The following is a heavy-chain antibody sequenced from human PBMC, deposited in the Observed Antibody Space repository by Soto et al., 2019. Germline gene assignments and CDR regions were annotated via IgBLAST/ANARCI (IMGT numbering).Heavy chain of an antibody. D-gene: IGHD3-22*01. CDR2: IYYSGST. CDR1: GGSISSGGYY. CDR3: ARQHYYDSSFDY. J-gene: IGHJ4*02. Sequence: SETLSLTCTVSGGSISSGGYYWSWIRQHPGKGLEWIGYIYYSGSTYYNPSLKSRVTISVDTSKNQFSLKLSSVTAADTAVYYCARQHYYDSSFDYWGQGTLVTVSS. V-gene: IGHV4-31*03.